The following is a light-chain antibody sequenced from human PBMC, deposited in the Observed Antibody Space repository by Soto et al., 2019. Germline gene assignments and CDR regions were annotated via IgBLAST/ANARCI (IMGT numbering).Light chain of an antibody. Sequence: ETLLTQSPATLSVSPGETATLSCRASQSVSNSLAWYRQKPGQPPSLLIYATSTRATGVPARFTGSGSGTEFTLTNSSRQSEDFAGYYCHQYYDWPPWTFGQGTKVDI. CDR1: QSVSNS. CDR3: HQYYDWPPWT. J-gene: IGKJ1*01. V-gene: IGKV3-15*01. CDR2: ATS.